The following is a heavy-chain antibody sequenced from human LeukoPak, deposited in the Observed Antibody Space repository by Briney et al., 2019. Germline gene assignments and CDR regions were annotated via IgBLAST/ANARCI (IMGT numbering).Heavy chain of an antibody. J-gene: IGHJ4*02. D-gene: IGHD3-9*01. CDR3: ARFYDILTSYFDY. CDR1: GFTFSSYA. CDR2: ISGSGGST. Sequence: PGGSLRLSCAASGFTFSSYAMSWVRQAPGKGLEWVSAISGSGGSTYYADSVKGRFTTSRDNSKNTLYLQMNSLRAEDTAVYYCARFYDILTSYFDYWGQGTLVTVSS. V-gene: IGHV3-23*01.